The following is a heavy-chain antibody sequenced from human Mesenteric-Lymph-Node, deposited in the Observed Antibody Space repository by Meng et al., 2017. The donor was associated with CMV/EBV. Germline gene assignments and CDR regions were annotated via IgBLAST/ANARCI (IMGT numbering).Heavy chain of an antibody. Sequence: KSSGDTFTNYGISWVRQVPGQGPEWMGGIIPVFGTPNYAQKFQGRVTITADESTSTAYMELRSLRSEDTAVYYCARRNYDLLTGSFDYWGQGTLVTVSS. CDR2: IIPVFGTP. D-gene: IGHD3-9*01. CDR3: ARRNYDLLTGSFDY. CDR1: GDTFTNYG. V-gene: IGHV1-69*01. J-gene: IGHJ4*02.